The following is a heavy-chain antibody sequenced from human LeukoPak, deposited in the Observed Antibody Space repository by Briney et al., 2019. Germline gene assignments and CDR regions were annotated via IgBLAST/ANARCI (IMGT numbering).Heavy chain of an antibody. CDR3: ARTVAGTSSY. CDR1: GYSFTDYY. V-gene: IGHV1-2*02. D-gene: IGHD6-19*01. Sequence: ASVKASCKASGYSFTDYYLHWVRQAPGQGLEWMGWINPNSGGTNYAQKCQGRVTMTRDTSISTAYMELSRLRSDDTAVYYCARTVAGTSSYGGQGTLVTVSS. J-gene: IGHJ4*02. CDR2: INPNSGGT.